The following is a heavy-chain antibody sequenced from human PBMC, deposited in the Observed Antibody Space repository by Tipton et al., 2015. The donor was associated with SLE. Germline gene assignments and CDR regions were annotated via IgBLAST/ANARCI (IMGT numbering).Heavy chain of an antibody. V-gene: IGHV4-59*12. D-gene: IGHD3-3*01. Sequence: TLSLTCAVYGGSFSGYYWSWIRQPPGKGLEWIGYIYYSGSTNYNPSLKSRVTISVDTSKNQFSLKLSSVTAADTAVYYCARDPYDFWSGLYYCDYWGQGTLVTVSS. CDR2: IYYSGST. CDR3: ARDPYDFWSGLYYCDY. CDR1: GGSFSGYY. J-gene: IGHJ4*02.